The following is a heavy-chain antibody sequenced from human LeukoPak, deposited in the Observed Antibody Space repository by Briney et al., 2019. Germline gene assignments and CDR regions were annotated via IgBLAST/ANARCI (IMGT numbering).Heavy chain of an antibody. CDR3: ATYYYDSSGYFLPFDY. V-gene: IGHV3-23*01. CDR2: ISGSGGST. J-gene: IGHJ4*02. D-gene: IGHD3-22*01. Sequence: PGGSLRLSRAASGFTFSSYAMSWVRQAPGKGLEWVSAISGSGGSTYYADSVKGRFTISRDNSKNTLYLQMNSLRAEDTAVYYCATYYYDSSGYFLPFDYWGQGTLVTVSS. CDR1: GFTFSSYA.